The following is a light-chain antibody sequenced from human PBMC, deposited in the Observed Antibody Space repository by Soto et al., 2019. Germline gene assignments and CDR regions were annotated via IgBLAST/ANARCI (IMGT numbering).Light chain of an antibody. V-gene: IGKV3-11*01. CDR3: QQRSNWPPWIT. Sequence: TQSPSSLSASVGDRVTITCRASQSVSSYLAWYQQKPGQAPRLLIYDASNRATGIPARFSGSGSGTDFTLTISSLEPEDFAVYYCQQRSNWPPWITFGQGTRLEIK. CDR2: DAS. J-gene: IGKJ5*01. CDR1: QSVSSY.